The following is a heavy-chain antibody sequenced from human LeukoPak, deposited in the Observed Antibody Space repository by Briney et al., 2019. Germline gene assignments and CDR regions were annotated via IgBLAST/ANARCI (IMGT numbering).Heavy chain of an antibody. D-gene: IGHD5-12*01. Sequence: PSETLSLTCSVSGDSISRVNYYWGWIRQPPGKGLEWIGSIHYTGTTSHNPSLKSRITMSVDTSKNQFSLKLSSVTAADTAVYYCARDGPRSGYDLGHFDNLGQGTLVTASS. CDR2: IHYTGTT. CDR3: ARDGPRSGYDLGHFDN. CDR1: GDSISRVNYY. V-gene: IGHV4-39*07. J-gene: IGHJ4*02.